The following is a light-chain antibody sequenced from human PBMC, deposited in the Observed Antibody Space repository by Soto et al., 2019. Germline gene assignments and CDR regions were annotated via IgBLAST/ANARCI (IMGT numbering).Light chain of an antibody. J-gene: IGKJ1*01. CDR3: QQYSHSPPT. Sequence: EIVLTQSPGTLSLSPGERATLSCRASQSVSSNFLAWYQQRPGQAPRLLIYGASNRATGIPDRFSGSGSGTDFTLTISRLDPEDFAVYYCQQYSHSPPTFGQGTKVDIK. CDR2: GAS. V-gene: IGKV3-20*01. CDR1: QSVSSNF.